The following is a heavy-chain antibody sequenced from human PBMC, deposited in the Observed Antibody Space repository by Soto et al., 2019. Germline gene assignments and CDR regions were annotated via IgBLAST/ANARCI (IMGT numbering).Heavy chain of an antibody. D-gene: IGHD3-3*01. CDR1: GGTFSSYA. CDR3: ARVRGDFWSGYYYYYYGMDV. Sequence: QVQLVQSGAEVKKPGSSVKVSCTASGGTFSSYAISWVRQAPGQGLEWMGGIIPIFGTANYAQKFQGRVTITADESTSTAYMELSSLRSEDTAVYYCARVRGDFWSGYYYYYYGMDVWGQGTTVTVSS. V-gene: IGHV1-69*01. CDR2: IIPIFGTA. J-gene: IGHJ6*02.